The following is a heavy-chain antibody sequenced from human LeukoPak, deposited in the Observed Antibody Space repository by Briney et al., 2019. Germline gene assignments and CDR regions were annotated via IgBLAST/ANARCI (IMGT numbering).Heavy chain of an antibody. J-gene: IGHJ3*02. CDR3: ASPKVGATVGFDAFDI. Sequence: GASVKVSCKASGYTFTSYAMNWVRQAPGQGLEWMGWINTNTGNPTYAQGFTGRFVFSLDTSVSTAYLQISSLKAEDTAVYYCASPKVGATVGFDAFDIWGQGTMVTVSS. CDR1: GYTFTSYA. CDR2: INTNTGNP. V-gene: IGHV7-4-1*02. D-gene: IGHD1-26*01.